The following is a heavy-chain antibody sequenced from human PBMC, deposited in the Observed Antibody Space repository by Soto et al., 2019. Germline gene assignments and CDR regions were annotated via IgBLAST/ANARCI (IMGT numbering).Heavy chain of an antibody. J-gene: IGHJ5*02. V-gene: IGHV4-39*01. CDR1: GGSISSSSYY. CDR2: IYYSGST. CDR3: ARHAPHPRQVRYFDWFRSIGPGMAENWFDP. Sequence: PSETLSLTCTVSGGSISSSSYYWGWIRQPPGKGLEWIWSIYYSGSTYYNPSLKSRVTISVDTSKNQFSLKLSSVTAADTAVYYCARHAPHPRQVRYFDWFRSIGPGMAENWFDPWGQGTLVTVSS. D-gene: IGHD3-9*01.